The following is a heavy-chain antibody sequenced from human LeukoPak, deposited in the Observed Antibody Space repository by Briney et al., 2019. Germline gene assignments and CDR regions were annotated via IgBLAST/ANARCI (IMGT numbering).Heavy chain of an antibody. CDR1: GYTFTGYY. V-gene: IGHV1-46*01. D-gene: IGHD1-26*01. J-gene: IGHJ4*02. CDR2: VNPSGGST. CDR3: ARGLYSGSYYSYHFDY. Sequence: ASVKVSCKASGYTFTGYYMHWVRQAPGQGLEWMGIVNPSGGSTSYAQKFQGRVTMTRDTSTSTVYMELSSLRSEDTAVYFCARGLYSGSYYSYHFDYWGQGTLVTVSS.